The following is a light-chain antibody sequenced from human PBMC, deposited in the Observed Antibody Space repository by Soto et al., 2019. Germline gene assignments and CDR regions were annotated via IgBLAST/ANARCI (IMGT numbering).Light chain of an antibody. Sequence: TVLKQSPGKQPLSPGERATLSCRASQSLTNSFIAWYQQKPGQAPRLLIYDTSSRATGIPDRFSGSGSGTDFTLTISRLEPEDFAVFFCQQYGTSEIIFGQGTRVEIK. CDR3: QQYGTSEII. J-gene: IGKJ5*01. CDR1: QSLTNSF. CDR2: DTS. V-gene: IGKV3-20*01.